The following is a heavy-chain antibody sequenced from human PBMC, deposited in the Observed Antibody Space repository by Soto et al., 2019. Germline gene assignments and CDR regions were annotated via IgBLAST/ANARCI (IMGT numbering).Heavy chain of an antibody. CDR3: ARDGLRFLEWLLPHNWFDP. Sequence: GGSLRLSCAASGFTFSSYSMNWVRQAPGKGLEWVSSISSSSSYIYYADSVKGRFTISRDNAKNSLYLQMNSLRAEDTAVYYCARDGLRFLEWLLPHNWFDPWGQGTLVTVSS. CDR1: GFTFSSYS. J-gene: IGHJ5*02. V-gene: IGHV3-21*01. D-gene: IGHD3-3*01. CDR2: ISSSSSYI.